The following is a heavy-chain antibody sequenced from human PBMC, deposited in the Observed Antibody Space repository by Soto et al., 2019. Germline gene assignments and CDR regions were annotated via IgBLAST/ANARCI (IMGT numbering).Heavy chain of an antibody. CDR1: VFTFDNAW. CDR3: TTGVLSFRNAFDV. Sequence: SLRLSCSPSVFTFDNAWMNCVLRYPVEGLEWVGRIKSNSDSGTTDYAAPVKGRFTISRDDSKNTLYLQMNSLKTEDTAMYYCTTGVLSFRNAFDVWGQGTMVTVSS. V-gene: IGHV3-15*07. J-gene: IGHJ3*01. CDR2: IKSNSDSGTT.